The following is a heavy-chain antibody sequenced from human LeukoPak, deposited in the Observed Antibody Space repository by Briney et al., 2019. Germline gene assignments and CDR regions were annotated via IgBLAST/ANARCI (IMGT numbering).Heavy chain of an antibody. CDR3: TTDPPGTY. D-gene: IGHD1-26*01. Sequence: GGSLRLSCIASGFTFSNNWMSWVRQAPGKGLEWVGRIKRNVDGATTDYAAPVKGRFTVSRDDAKDTLYLEMNSLNPEDTAVYYCTTDPPGTYWGQGTLVTVSS. V-gene: IGHV3-15*01. CDR1: GFTFSNNW. J-gene: IGHJ4*02. CDR2: IKRNVDGATT.